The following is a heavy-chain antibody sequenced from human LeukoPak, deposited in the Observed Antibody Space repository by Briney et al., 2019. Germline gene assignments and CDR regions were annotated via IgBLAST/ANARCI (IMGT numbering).Heavy chain of an antibody. CDR1: GGSFSSSSYY. CDR2: IYYSGST. D-gene: IGHD3-10*01. V-gene: IGHV4-39*01. J-gene: IGHJ4*02. CDR3: ARRARGFGESPFDY. Sequence: PSETLSLSCAVSGGSFSSSSYYWGWIRQPPGKGLEWIGSIYYSGSTYYNPSLKSRVTISVDTSKNQFSLKLRSVTAADTDVYYCARRARGFGESPFDYWGQGTLVTVSS.